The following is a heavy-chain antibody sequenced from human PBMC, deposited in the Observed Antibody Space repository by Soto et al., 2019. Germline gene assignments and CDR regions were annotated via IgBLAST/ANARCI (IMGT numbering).Heavy chain of an antibody. Sequence: GGSLRLSCAASGFTFSSYAMSWVRQAPGKGLEWVSAISGSGGSTYYADSVKGRFTISRDNSKNTLYLQMNSLRAEDTAVYYFAKEPYCTNGVCYTKNAFDIWGQGTMVTVSS. V-gene: IGHV3-23*01. D-gene: IGHD2-8*01. CDR2: ISGSGGST. CDR1: GFTFSSYA. CDR3: AKEPYCTNGVCYTKNAFDI. J-gene: IGHJ3*02.